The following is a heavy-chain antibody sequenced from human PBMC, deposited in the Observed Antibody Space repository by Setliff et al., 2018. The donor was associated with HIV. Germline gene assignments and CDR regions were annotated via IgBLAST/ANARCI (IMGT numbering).Heavy chain of an antibody. J-gene: IGHJ4*02. CDR1: GYTFTSYA. D-gene: IGHD6-19*01. CDR2: INAGNGNT. CDR3: ARAPAKKAGTGSDH. V-gene: IGHV1-3*03. Sequence: ASVKVSCKASGYTFTSYAIHWMRQAPGQRLEWMGWINAGNGNTQFSQEFQGRLTMTRNTSISTAYMEVSSLRSEDTAVYYCARAPAKKAGTGSDHWGQGTLVTVSS.